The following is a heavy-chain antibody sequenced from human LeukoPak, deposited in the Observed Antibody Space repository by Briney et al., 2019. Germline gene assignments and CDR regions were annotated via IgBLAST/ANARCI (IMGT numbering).Heavy chain of an antibody. J-gene: IGHJ3*02. CDR1: GGSFSNYY. V-gene: IGHV4-59*08. CDR3: ARWNLDLAYDI. CDR2: IYSTGSI. D-gene: IGHD1-1*01. Sequence: PSETLSLTCTLSGGSFSNYYWTWIRQPPGKGLEWPGYIYSTGSISYNPSLESRVTISIDTSKNTFSLKLTSVTAADTAVYFCARWNLDLAYDIWGQGTMVTVSS.